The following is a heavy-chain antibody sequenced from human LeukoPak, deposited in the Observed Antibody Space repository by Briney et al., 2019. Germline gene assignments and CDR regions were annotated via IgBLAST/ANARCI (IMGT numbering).Heavy chain of an antibody. CDR3: ARGPRFLEWFANVYYYYGMDV. V-gene: IGHV4-34*01. J-gene: IGHJ6*02. D-gene: IGHD3-3*01. CDR2: INHSGST. Sequence: SETLSLTCAVYGGSFSGYCWSWIRQPPGKGLEWIGEINHSGSTNYNPSLKSRVTISVDTSKNQFSLKLSSVTAADTAVYYCARGPRFLEWFANVYYYYGMDVWGQGTTVTVSS. CDR1: GGSFSGYC.